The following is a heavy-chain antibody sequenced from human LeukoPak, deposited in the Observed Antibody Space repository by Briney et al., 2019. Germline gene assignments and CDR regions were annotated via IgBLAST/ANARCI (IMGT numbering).Heavy chain of an antibody. V-gene: IGHV4-59*01. J-gene: IGHJ3*02. Sequence: SETLSLTCTVSSGSISSYYWSWIRQPPGKGLEWIGYIYYSGSTNYNPSLKSRVTISVDTSKNQFSLKLSSVTAADTAVYYCARVWGSGSYGAFDIWGQGTIVTVSS. CDR3: ARVWGSGSYGAFDI. CDR1: SGSISSYY. D-gene: IGHD3-10*01. CDR2: IYYSGST.